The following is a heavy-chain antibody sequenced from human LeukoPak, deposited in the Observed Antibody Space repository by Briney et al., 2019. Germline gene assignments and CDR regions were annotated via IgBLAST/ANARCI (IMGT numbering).Heavy chain of an antibody. J-gene: IGHJ4*02. CDR2: LSGSGGDT. V-gene: IGHV3-23*01. CDR3: AKDPSGIFDY. CDR1: GFTFNNYA. Sequence: GGSLRLSCAASGFTFNNYAMGWVRQAPGKGLEWVSALSGSGGDTTYADSVEGRFTISRDNSKNTLYPQMNNVRAEDTAVYYCAKDPSGIFDYWGQGTLVTVSS.